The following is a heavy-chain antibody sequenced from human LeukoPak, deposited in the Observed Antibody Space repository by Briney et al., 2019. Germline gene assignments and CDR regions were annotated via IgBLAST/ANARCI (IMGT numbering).Heavy chain of an antibody. D-gene: IGHD1-26*01. Sequence: PGGSLRLSCAASGFTFNNYVMNWVRQTPGKGLEWVSVISYDGRRKYYADSVKGRFTISRDNSKNTLYLEVNSLRPEDTAMYYCARDSLVGTTPYFDYWGQGTLVTVSS. CDR2: ISYDGRRK. CDR3: ARDSLVGTTPYFDY. J-gene: IGHJ4*02. CDR1: GFTFNNYV. V-gene: IGHV3-30*03.